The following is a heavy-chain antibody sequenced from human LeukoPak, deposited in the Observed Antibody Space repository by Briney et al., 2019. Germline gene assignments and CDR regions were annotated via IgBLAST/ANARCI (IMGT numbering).Heavy chain of an antibody. CDR3: AKGSARLASIYYYGMDV. CDR2: IYYSGST. CDR1: GGSISSYY. Sequence: SETLSLTCTVSGGSISSYYWSWIRQPPGKGLEWIGYIYYSGSTNYNPSLKSRVTISVDTSKNQFSLKLSSVTAADTAVYYCAKGSARLASIYYYGMDVWGQGTTVTVSS. D-gene: IGHD3-10*01. V-gene: IGHV4-59*01. J-gene: IGHJ6*02.